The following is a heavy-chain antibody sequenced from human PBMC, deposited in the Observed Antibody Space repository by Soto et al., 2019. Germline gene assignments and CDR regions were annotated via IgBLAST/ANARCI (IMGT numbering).Heavy chain of an antibody. V-gene: IGHV1-69*12. J-gene: IGHJ5*02. Sequence: QVQLVQSGAEVKKPGSSVKISCKASGSTFSSYAISWVWQAPGQGLEWMGGIIPIFGTANYAQKFQGRVTITADESTSTAYMELSSLRSEDTAVYYCARGLREWFQSWWFDPWGQGTLVTVSS. CDR3: ARGLREWFQSWWFDP. CDR2: IIPIFGTA. CDR1: GSTFSSYA. D-gene: IGHD3-3*01.